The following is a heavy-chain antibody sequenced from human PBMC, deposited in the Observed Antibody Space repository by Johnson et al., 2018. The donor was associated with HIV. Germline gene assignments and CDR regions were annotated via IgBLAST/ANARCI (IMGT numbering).Heavy chain of an antibody. CDR1: GFTFSSYD. V-gene: IGHV3-13*01. CDR3: ARRWLQSGVLVDACDV. Sequence: VQLVESGGGLVQPGGSLRLSCAASGFTFSSYDMHWVRQATGKGLEWVSAIGTAGDTYYTGSVKGRFTISRDNAKNSLYMQMNSQRSEDTAVDYCARRWLQSGVLVDACDVWGQGTKVTVSS. CDR2: IGTAGDT. D-gene: IGHD5-24*01. J-gene: IGHJ3*01.